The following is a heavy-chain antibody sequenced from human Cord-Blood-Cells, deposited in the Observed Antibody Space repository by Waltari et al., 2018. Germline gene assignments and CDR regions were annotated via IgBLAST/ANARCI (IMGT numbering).Heavy chain of an antibody. J-gene: IGHJ4*02. CDR2: IIPICGTA. D-gene: IGHD5-12*01. V-gene: IGHV1-69*06. Sequence: QVQLVQSGAEVTKPGSSVKVSCKASGGTFSSYAISWVRQAPGQGLEWMRGIIPICGTAKHAQKCQGRVTITAEKSTSTAYMELSSLRSEDTAVYYCARAQPSGYDDYWGQGTLVTVSS. CDR3: ARAQPSGYDDY. CDR1: GGTFSSYA.